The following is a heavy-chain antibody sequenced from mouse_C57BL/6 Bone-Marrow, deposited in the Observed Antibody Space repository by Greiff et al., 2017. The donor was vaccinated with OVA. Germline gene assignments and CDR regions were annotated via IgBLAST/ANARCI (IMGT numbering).Heavy chain of an antibody. Sequence: QVQLQQPGAELVKPGASLKLSCKASGYTFTSYWMQWVKQRPGQGLEWIGEIDPSDSYTNYNQKFKGKATLTVDTSSSTAYMQLSSLTSEDSAVYYCARIYDGYLAWFAYWGQGTLVTVSA. CDR2: IDPSDSYT. CDR3: ARIYDGYLAWFAY. D-gene: IGHD2-3*01. CDR1: GYTFTSYW. J-gene: IGHJ3*01. V-gene: IGHV1-50*01.